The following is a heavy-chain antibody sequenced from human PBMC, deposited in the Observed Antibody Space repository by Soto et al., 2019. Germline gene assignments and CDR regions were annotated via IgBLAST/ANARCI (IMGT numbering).Heavy chain of an antibody. Sequence: PVGSLRLSCAASGFTFSDYYMSWIRQAPGKGLEWVSYISSSGSTIYYADSVKGRFTISRDNAKNSLYLQMNSLRAEDTAVYYCARDFFFSRRGAGDWFDPWGQGTLVTVSS. CDR1: GFTFSDYY. D-gene: IGHD6-19*01. CDR3: ARDFFFSRRGAGDWFDP. CDR2: ISSSGSTI. V-gene: IGHV3-11*01. J-gene: IGHJ5*02.